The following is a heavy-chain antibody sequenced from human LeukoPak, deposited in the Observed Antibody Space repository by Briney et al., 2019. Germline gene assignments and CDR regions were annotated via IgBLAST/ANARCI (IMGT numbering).Heavy chain of an antibody. V-gene: IGHV1-8*01. CDR1: GYTFTSYD. J-gene: IGHJ4*02. CDR2: MSPSSGDT. Sequence: ASVKVSCKASGYTFTSYDINWVRQAPGQGLEWMGWMSPSSGDTGYAQTIRGRVTMTRDTSISTAYMELSSLKDDDTAVYYCARAALSSSHLVWGQGTLVTVSS. CDR3: ARAALSSSHLV. D-gene: IGHD6-6*01.